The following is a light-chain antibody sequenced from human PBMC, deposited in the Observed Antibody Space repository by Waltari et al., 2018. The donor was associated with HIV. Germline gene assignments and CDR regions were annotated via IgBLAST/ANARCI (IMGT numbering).Light chain of an antibody. V-gene: IGKV3-15*01. J-gene: IGKJ4*01. CDR3: QQYSDWPPFT. CDR1: QRVRSG. Sequence: EIVMTQSPATLSVSPGERATLSCRASQRVRSGLAWYQQKPGKPPRLLIYAASTRATGIPARFSGSGSGTEFTLTISSLQSEDFAVYYCQQYSDWPPFTFGGGTKVEIK. CDR2: AAS.